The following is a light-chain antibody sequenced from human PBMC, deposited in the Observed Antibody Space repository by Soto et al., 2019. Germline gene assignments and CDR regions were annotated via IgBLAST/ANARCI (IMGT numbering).Light chain of an antibody. CDR2: DVS. CDR1: QNISNS. V-gene: IGKV3-11*01. Sequence: ETVFTQSRCTLSFTPGKRVTLSCRASQNISNSLIWYQQKPGQAPRLLIYDVSNRAAGIPARFSGSGSGTDFTLTISSLEPEDFAVYYCQQRSNWPRTFGQGTKVDIK. CDR3: QQRSNWPRT. J-gene: IGKJ1*01.